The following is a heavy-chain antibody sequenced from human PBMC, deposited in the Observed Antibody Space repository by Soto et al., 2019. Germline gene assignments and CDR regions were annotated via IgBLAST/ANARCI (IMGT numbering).Heavy chain of an antibody. Sequence: QVQLVESAGGVVQPGRSLRLSCAASGFTFSSYGMHWVRQAPGKGLEWVAVVWYDGSNKYYADSVKGRFTISRDNSKNMLYLQMNSLRAEDTAVYYCARDDTYYDSSGYPNPFDYWGQGTLVTVSS. V-gene: IGHV3-33*01. CDR2: VWYDGSNK. J-gene: IGHJ4*02. D-gene: IGHD3-22*01. CDR3: ARDDTYYDSSGYPNPFDY. CDR1: GFTFSSYG.